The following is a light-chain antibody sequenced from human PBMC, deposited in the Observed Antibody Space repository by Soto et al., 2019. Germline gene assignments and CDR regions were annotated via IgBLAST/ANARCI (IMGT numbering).Light chain of an antibody. Sequence: SVLTQPRSVSGSPGQSVTISCTGTNSDVGGYNYVSWYQQHPVKAPKLMIYDVTKRPSGVPDRFSGSKSGNTASLTISGLQAEDEADYYCCSYAGGYIYVFGSGTKVTVL. J-gene: IGLJ1*01. CDR3: CSYAGGYIYV. CDR2: DVT. V-gene: IGLV2-11*01. CDR1: NSDVGGYNY.